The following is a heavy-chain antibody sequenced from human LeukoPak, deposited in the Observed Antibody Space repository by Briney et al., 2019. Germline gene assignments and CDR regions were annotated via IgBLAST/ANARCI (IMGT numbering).Heavy chain of an antibody. CDR1: GFTVSSNY. Sequence: GGSPRLSCAASGFTVSSNYMTWVRQAPGKGLEWGSVIYSGGSTYYTDSVKGRFTISRDNSKNTLYLQMNSLRAEDTAVYYCTRNWGSDNWFDPWGQGTLVTVSS. J-gene: IGHJ5*02. V-gene: IGHV3-53*01. CDR3: TRNWGSDNWFDP. D-gene: IGHD7-27*01. CDR2: IYSGGST.